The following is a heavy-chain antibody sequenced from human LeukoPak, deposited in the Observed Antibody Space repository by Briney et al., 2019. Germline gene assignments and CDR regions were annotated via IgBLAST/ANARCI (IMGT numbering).Heavy chain of an antibody. Sequence: GESLKISCKASEYSFTSYWIGWVRQMPGKGLEWMGIIYPGDSDTKYSPSFQGQVTISADKSISTAYLQWSSLKASDTAMYYCARQHPYYYDRGWFDPWGQGTLVTVSS. CDR1: EYSFTSYW. CDR3: ARQHPYYYDRGWFDP. V-gene: IGHV5-51*01. J-gene: IGHJ5*02. D-gene: IGHD3-22*01. CDR2: IYPGDSDT.